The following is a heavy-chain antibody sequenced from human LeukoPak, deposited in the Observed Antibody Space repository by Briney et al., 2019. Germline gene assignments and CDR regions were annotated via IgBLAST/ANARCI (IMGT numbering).Heavy chain of an antibody. CDR2: IKSKADGGTT. J-gene: IGHJ4*02. V-gene: IGHV3-15*01. CDR3: TTVIGDYVWGSYRYYFDY. CDR1: GFTFSNAW. D-gene: IGHD3-16*02. Sequence: PGGSLRLSCAASGFTFSNAWMSWVRQAPGKGLEWVGRIKSKADGGTTDYAAPVKGRFTISRDDSKNTLYLQMNSLKTEDTAVYYCTTVIGDYVWGSYRYYFDYWGQGTLVTVSS.